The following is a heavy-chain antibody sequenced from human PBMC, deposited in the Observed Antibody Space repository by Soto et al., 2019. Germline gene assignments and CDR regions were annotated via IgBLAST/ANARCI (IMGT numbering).Heavy chain of an antibody. D-gene: IGHD6-19*01. J-gene: IGHJ4*02. Sequence: VQLVESGGGVVQPGRSLRLSCETSGFTFSDYARHWVRQAPGKGLEWMAVVSHDGRNTHYADSVKGRFTISRDTSKNTFPLAMASLRAEDTAVYYCATGGRQWLVTSDFNHWGQGALVTVSS. V-gene: IGHV3-30*03. CDR2: VSHDGRNT. CDR3: ATGGRQWLVTSDFNH. CDR1: GFTFSDYA.